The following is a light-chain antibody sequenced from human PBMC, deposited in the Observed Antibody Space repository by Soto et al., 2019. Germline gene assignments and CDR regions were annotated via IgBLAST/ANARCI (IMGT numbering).Light chain of an antibody. CDR2: KAS. Sequence: DIQMTQSPSTLSASVGDRVIITCRASQTISSWLAWYQQKPGKAPKLLIYKASSLESGVPSRFSGSGSGTEFTLTISSLPPDDFATYYCQHYNNYLLTFGGGTKVEIK. J-gene: IGKJ4*01. CDR3: QHYNNYLLT. CDR1: QTISSW. V-gene: IGKV1-5*03.